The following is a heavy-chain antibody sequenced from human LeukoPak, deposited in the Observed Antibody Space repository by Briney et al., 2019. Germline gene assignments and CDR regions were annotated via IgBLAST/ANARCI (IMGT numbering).Heavy chain of an antibody. D-gene: IGHD3-22*01. Sequence: SVKVSCKASGGTFSSYAISWVRQAPGQGLEWMGGIIPIFGTANYAQKFQGRVTITTDESTSTAYMELSSLRSEDTAVYYCARTRYYYDSSGYQNWFDPRGQGTLVTVSS. CDR3: ARTRYYYDSSGYQNWFDP. CDR1: GGTFSSYA. CDR2: IIPIFGTA. J-gene: IGHJ5*02. V-gene: IGHV1-69*05.